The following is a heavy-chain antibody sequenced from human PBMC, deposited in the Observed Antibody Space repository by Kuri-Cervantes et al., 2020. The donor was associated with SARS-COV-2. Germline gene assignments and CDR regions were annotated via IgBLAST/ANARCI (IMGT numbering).Heavy chain of an antibody. V-gene: IGHV4-30-4*08. D-gene: IGHD2-2*01. CDR1: GASFGSGDYY. CDR2: FYDSDTT. J-gene: IGHJ4*02. Sequence: SETLSLTCSVSGASFGSGDYYWTWIRQSPRKGLQWIGYFYDSDTTYYNPSLEGRFTISADTSKNQFSLRVNSVAATVTAVYFCARGRCTRTDCYLRPYFDHWGQGILVTVSS. CDR3: ARGRCTRTDCYLRPYFDH.